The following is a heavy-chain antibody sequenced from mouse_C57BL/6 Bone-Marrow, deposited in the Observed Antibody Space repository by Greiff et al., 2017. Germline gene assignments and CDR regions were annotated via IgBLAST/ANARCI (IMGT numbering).Heavy chain of an antibody. D-gene: IGHD2-3*01. CDR2: INPNHGGT. CDR1: GYTFTDYN. Sequence: VQLQQSGPELVKPGASVKMSCKASGYTFTDYNMHWVKQSHGKSLEWIGYINPNHGGTSYNQKFKGKATLTVNKSSSTAYMELRSLTSEDSAVYDCAKVYDGYYVKFAYWGQGTLVTVAA. CDR3: AKVYDGYYVKFAY. V-gene: IGHV1-22*01. J-gene: IGHJ3*01.